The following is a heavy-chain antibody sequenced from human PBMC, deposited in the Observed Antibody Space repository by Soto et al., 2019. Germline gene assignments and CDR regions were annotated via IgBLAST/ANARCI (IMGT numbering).Heavy chain of an antibody. CDR3: APEYHYASTGCMDV. CDR2: IYYSGST. Sequence: QLQLQESGPGLVKPSETLSLTCTVSGGSISSSSYYWGWIRQPPGKGLEWIGSIYYSGSTYYNPSLKSRVTISVDTSKNQFSLKLSSVTAADTAVYYCAPEYHYASTGCMDVWGQGTTVTVSS. D-gene: IGHD3-10*01. CDR1: GGSISSSSYY. V-gene: IGHV4-39*01. J-gene: IGHJ6*02.